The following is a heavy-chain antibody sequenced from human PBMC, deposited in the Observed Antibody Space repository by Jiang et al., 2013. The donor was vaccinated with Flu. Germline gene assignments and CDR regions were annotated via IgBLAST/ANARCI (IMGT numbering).Heavy chain of an antibody. D-gene: IGHD3-10*01. J-gene: IGHJ4*02. Sequence: LLKPSETLSLSCTVSGGSMISENSYWGWIRQPPGKGLEWIGSIYYSGTTYYNPSLKSRVTMSVGTSKKQFSLRLTSVTAADTAVYYCASQHWDHGVGSYYMSHWGQGTLVTVSS. CDR3: ASQHWDHGVGSYYMSH. CDR1: GGSMISENSY. V-gene: IGHV4-39*07. CDR2: IYYSGTT.